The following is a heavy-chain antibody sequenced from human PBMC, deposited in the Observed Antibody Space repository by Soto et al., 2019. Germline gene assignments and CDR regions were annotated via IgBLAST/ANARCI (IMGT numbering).Heavy chain of an antibody. CDR2: IYHSGTT. Sequence: QVQLQVSGPGLVKPSQTLSLMCSVSGTSLRSGGNYWSWIRQHPVKGLEWIGQIYHSGTTYYNPSLKSRVANSVGSAQSQFSLMLGPVAAADPAVYYCAGARDQFGGHFDYWGRGILVTVSS. V-gene: IGHV4-31*02. D-gene: IGHD3-10*01. J-gene: IGHJ4*02. CDR3: AGARDQFGGHFDY. CDR1: GTSLRSGGNY.